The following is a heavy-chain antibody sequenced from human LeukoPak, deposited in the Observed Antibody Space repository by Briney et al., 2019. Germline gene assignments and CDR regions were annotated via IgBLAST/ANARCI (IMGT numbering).Heavy chain of an antibody. D-gene: IGHD6-19*01. CDR1: GGSITSYY. V-gene: IGHV4-4*07. Sequence: SETLSLTCTVSGGSITSYYWSWIRQPAGKGLEWIGRIYSSGSTNYNPSLKSRVTMSVDTSENHFSLKLTSVTAADTAVYYYARTTVAGGWDYWGQGSLVTVSS. CDR3: ARTTVAGGWDY. J-gene: IGHJ4*02. CDR2: IYSSGST.